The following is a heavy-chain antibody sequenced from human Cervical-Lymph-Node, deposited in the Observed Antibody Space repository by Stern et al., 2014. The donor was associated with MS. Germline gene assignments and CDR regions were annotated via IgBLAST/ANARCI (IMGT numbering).Heavy chain of an antibody. CDR3: VPGSGAFDY. Sequence: VQLVESGGGVVQPGTSLRLSCATSGFTFSRYAMHWVRQAPGKGLQWLGVISYDEKNENYADSVRGRFTISRDSSKKMLYLQMDSLTIDDTAVYYCVPGSGAFDYWGQGTLVIVSS. CDR2: ISYDEKNE. D-gene: IGHD3-10*01. J-gene: IGHJ4*02. V-gene: IGHV3-30*03. CDR1: GFTFSRYA.